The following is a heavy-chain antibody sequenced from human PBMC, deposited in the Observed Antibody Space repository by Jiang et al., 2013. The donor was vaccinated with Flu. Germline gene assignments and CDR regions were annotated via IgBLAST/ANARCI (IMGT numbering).Heavy chain of an antibody. CDR2: ISSSSSYI. Sequence: QLLESGGGLVKPGGSLRLSCAASGFTFSSYSMNWVRQAPGKGLEWVSSISSSSSYIYYADSVKGRFTISRDNAKNSLYLQMNSLRAEDTAVYYCIGVRELRFTQSGAFDIWGQGTMVTVSS. CDR3: IGVRELRFTQSGAFDI. J-gene: IGHJ3*02. D-gene: IGHD1-26*01. V-gene: IGHV3-21*01. CDR1: GFTFSSYS.